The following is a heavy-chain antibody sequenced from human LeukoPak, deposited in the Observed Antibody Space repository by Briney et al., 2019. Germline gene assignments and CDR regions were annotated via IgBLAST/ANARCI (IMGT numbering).Heavy chain of an antibody. D-gene: IGHD3-3*01. Sequence: AXGQGXXXMXWXXPNSGNTGYAQKFQGRVTMTRNTSISTAYMELSSLRSEDTAVYYCASGGNYDFWSGYYTGYFDYWGQGTLVTVSS. CDR2: XXPNSGNT. CDR3: ASGGNYDFWSGYYTGYFDY. J-gene: IGHJ4*02. V-gene: IGHV1-8*01.